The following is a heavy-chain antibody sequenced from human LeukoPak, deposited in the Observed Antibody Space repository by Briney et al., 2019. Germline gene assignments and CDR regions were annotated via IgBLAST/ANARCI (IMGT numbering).Heavy chain of an antibody. CDR3: AISLGTVWYFDY. V-gene: IGHV1-24*01. CDR2: FDPEDGET. Sequence: ASVKVSCKVSGYTLTELSMHWVRQAPGKGLEWMGGFDPEDGETIYAQKFQGRVTMTEDTSTDTAYMELSSLRSEDTAVYYCAISLGTVWYFDYWGQGTLVTVSS. D-gene: IGHD1-1*01. CDR1: GYTLTELS. J-gene: IGHJ4*02.